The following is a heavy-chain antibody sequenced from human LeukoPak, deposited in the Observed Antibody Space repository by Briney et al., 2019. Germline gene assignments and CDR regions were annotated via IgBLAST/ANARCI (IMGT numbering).Heavy chain of an antibody. CDR2: INPNSGGT. Sequence: GASVKVSCKASGYTFTGYYMHWVRQAPGQGLEWMGWINPNSGGTNYAQKFQGRVTITADKSTSTAYMELRSLRSDDTAVYYCARDLRVTTITRYCYYYYMDVWGKGTTVTVSS. D-gene: IGHD4-11*01. CDR3: ARDLRVTTITRYCYYYYMDV. V-gene: IGHV1-2*02. J-gene: IGHJ6*03. CDR1: GYTFTGYY.